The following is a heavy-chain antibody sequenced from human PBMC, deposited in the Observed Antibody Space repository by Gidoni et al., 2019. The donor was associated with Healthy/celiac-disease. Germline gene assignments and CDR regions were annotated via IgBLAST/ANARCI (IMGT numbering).Heavy chain of an antibody. Sequence: QVQLQQWGAGLLKPSETLSLTCAVYGGSFSGYYWSWIRQPPGKGLEWIGEINHSGSTNYNPSLKSRVTISVDTSKNQFSLKLSSVTAADTAVYYCARNKILGYCSSTSCHYYYYYGMDVWGQGTTVTVSS. J-gene: IGHJ6*02. CDR3: ARNKILGYCSSTSCHYYYYYGMDV. CDR1: GGSFSGYY. V-gene: IGHV4-34*01. D-gene: IGHD2-2*01. CDR2: INHSGST.